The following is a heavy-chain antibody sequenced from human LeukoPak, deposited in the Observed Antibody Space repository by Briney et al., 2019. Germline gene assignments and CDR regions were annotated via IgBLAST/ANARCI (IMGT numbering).Heavy chain of an antibody. CDR3: AREVSGGWYSIGAFDI. V-gene: IGHV1-18*01. J-gene: IGHJ3*02. D-gene: IGHD6-19*01. CDR2: ISAYNGNT. CDR1: GYTFTSYG. Sequence: ASVKVSCKASGYTFTSYGIGWVRQAPGQGLEWMGWISAYNGNTNYAQKLQGRVTMTTDTSTSTAYMELRSLRSDDTAVYYCAREVSGGWYSIGAFDIWGQGTMVTVSS.